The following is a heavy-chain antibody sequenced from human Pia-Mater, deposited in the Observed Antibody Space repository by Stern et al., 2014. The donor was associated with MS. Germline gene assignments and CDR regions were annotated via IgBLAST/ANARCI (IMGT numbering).Heavy chain of an antibody. CDR3: AREDYTQDFDY. V-gene: IGHV3-21*01. CDR2: ITSGSSDI. D-gene: IGHD4-11*01. J-gene: IGHJ4*02. Sequence: EDQLVESGGGLVQPGGSLRLSCAASGFTFKEYSMNWVRQAPGKGLEWVSSITSGSSDIHYADSVKGRFTISRDNVKNSLYLQMNSLRAEDTALYYCAREDYTQDFDYCGRGTLVTVSS. CDR1: GFTFKEYS.